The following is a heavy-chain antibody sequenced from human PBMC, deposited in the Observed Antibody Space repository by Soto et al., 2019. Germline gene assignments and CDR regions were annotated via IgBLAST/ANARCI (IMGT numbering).Heavy chain of an antibody. CDR1: GFTFSNAW. CDR3: TTHDYGDYEWFDP. D-gene: IGHD4-17*01. Sequence: GGSLRLSCAASGFTFSNAWMSWVRQAPGKGLEWVGRIKSKTDGGTTDYAAPVKGRFTISRDDSKNTLYLQMNSLKTEDTAVYYCTTHDYGDYEWFDPWGQGTLVTVSS. J-gene: IGHJ5*02. V-gene: IGHV3-15*01. CDR2: IKSKTDGGTT.